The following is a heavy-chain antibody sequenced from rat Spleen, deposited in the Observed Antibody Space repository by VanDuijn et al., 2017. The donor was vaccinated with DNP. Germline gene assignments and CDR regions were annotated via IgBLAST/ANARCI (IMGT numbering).Heavy chain of an antibody. CDR3: VRWNSGHFDY. Sequence: EVQLVESGGGLVQPGRSLKLSCAASGFTFSAYYMAWVRQAPAKGLEWVAYIGSPAYAPYSTDSVKGRFAIARENAKSTLYLQMNSLRSEDMATYYCVRWNSGHFDYWGQGVMVTVSS. D-gene: IGHD4-3*01. V-gene: IGHV5-22*01. CDR2: IGSPAYAP. CDR1: GFTFSAYY. J-gene: IGHJ2*01.